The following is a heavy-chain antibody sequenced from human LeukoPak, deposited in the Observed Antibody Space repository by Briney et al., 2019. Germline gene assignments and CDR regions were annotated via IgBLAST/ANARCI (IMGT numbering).Heavy chain of an antibody. CDR2: INPNSGGT. D-gene: IGHD3-22*01. J-gene: IGHJ4*02. CDR3: ARAYLYYDSSGYYLY. CDR1: GYTFTGYY. Sequence: VASVKVSCMASGYTFTGYYMHWVRQAPGQGLEWMGWINPNSGGTNYAQKFQGRVTMTRDTSISTAYMELSRLRSDDTAVYYCARAYLYYDSSGYYLYWGQGTLVTVSS. V-gene: IGHV1-2*02.